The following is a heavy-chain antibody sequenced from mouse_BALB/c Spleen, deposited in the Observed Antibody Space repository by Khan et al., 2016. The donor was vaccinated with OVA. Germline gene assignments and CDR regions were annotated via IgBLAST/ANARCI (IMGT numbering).Heavy chain of an antibody. CDR1: GFSLTSYS. J-gene: IGHJ1*01. Sequence: QVQLKESGPGLVAPSQSLSITCTVSGFSLTSYSVHWVRQPPGKGLEWLGVIWADGGTNYNSALMSRLSITKDNFKSQVFLKMNSLQSDDTAIYYWARRDDGYPEWYFDVSAQGPRSPSPQ. D-gene: IGHD2-3*01. CDR3: ARRDDGYPEWYFDV. V-gene: IGHV2-9*02. CDR2: IWADGGT.